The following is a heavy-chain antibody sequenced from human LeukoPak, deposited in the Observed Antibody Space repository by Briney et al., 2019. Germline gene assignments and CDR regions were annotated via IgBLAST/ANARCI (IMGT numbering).Heavy chain of an antibody. V-gene: IGHV5-51*01. CDR3: ARRRDGYNSAYYFDY. CDR2: IYPGDSDT. CDR1: GYSFTSYW. Sequence: GESLKTSCKGSGYSFTSYWIGWVRQMPGKGLEWMGIIYPGDSDTRYSPSFQGQVTISADKSISTAYLQWSSLKASDTAMYYCARRRDGYNSAYYFDYWGQGTLVTVSS. J-gene: IGHJ4*02. D-gene: IGHD5-24*01.